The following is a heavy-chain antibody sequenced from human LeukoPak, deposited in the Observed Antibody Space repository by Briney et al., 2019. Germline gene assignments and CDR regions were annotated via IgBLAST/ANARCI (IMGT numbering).Heavy chain of an antibody. V-gene: IGHV4-39*01. CDR2: IYYSGST. CDR1: GGSISSSSYY. CDR3: ASLEIYGSESYGDY. D-gene: IGHD3-10*01. Sequence: PSETLSLTCTVSGGSISSSSYYWGWIRQPPGKGLEWIVSIYYSGSTYYNPSLKSRDTISVDTSKNQFSLKLSSVTAADTAVYYCASLEIYGSESYGDYWGQGTLVTVSS. J-gene: IGHJ4*02.